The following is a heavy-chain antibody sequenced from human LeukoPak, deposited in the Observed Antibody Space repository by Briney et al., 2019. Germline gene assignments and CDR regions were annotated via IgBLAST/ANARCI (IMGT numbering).Heavy chain of an antibody. CDR3: ARGRGVGAIIAPDYYYGMDV. J-gene: IGHJ6*02. CDR1: GGSFSGYY. CDR2: INHSGST. Sequence: SETLSLTCAVYGGSFSGYYWSWIRQPPGKELEWIGEINHSGSTNYNPSLKSRVTISVDTSKNQFSLKLSSVTAADTAVYYCARGRGVGAIIAPDYYYGMDVWGQGTTVTVSS. D-gene: IGHD1-26*01. V-gene: IGHV4-34*01.